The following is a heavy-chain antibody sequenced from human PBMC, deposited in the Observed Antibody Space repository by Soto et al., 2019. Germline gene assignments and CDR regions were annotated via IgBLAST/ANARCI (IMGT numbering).Heavy chain of an antibody. D-gene: IGHD3-10*01. J-gene: IGHJ3*02. CDR3: AKSRGSGTYYNPFDAFDI. CDR2: ISYEGSNK. Sequence: GGSLRLSCAASGFTFSSYAMHWVRQAPGTGLEWVAVISYEGSNKYYADSVKGRFTISSDNSKNTLYLQMNSLRTEDTAVYYCAKSRGSGTYYNPFDAFDIWGQGTKVTVSS. V-gene: IGHV3-30-3*02. CDR1: GFTFSSYA.